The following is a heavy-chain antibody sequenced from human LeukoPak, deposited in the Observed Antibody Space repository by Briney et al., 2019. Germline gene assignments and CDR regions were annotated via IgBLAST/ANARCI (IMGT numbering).Heavy chain of an antibody. Sequence: ASVKVSCKASGYTFTSYGISWVRQAPGQGLEWMGWISAYNGNTNYAQKLQGRVTMTTDTSTSTAYMELRSLRSDDTAVYYCARDPPLVRYFDWLYTPDYYYGMDVWGQGTTVTVSS. CDR3: ARDPPLVRYFDWLYTPDYYYGMDV. D-gene: IGHD3-9*01. CDR2: ISAYNGNT. V-gene: IGHV1-18*01. CDR1: GYTFTSYG. J-gene: IGHJ6*02.